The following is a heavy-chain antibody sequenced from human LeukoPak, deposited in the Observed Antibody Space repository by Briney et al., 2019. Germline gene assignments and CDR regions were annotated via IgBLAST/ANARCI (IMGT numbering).Heavy chain of an antibody. J-gene: IGHJ6*03. D-gene: IGHD3-10*01. CDR1: GGSISSYY. V-gene: IGHV4-59*01. Sequence: SETLSLTCTVSGGSISSYYWSWIRQPPGKGLEWIGYIYYSGSTNYNPSLKSRVTISVDTSKNQFSLKLSSVTAADTAVYYCARRAGSGLYYYYYMDVWGKGTTVTISS. CDR3: ARRAGSGLYYYYYMDV. CDR2: IYYSGST.